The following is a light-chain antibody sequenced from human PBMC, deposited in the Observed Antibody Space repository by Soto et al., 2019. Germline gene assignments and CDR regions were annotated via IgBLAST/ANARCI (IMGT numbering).Light chain of an antibody. CDR2: AAA. CDR3: QKCGSAPFT. V-gene: IGKV1-27*01. CDR1: QGIANY. J-gene: IGKJ4*01. Sequence: DIPMTQSPSSLSASVGDRVTITCRASQGIANYLAWYQQKPGKGPKLLIYAAATLQSGVPSRFSGSGSGTDFTLTISSLRPEDVATYYCQKCGSAPFTFGGGTKVEIK.